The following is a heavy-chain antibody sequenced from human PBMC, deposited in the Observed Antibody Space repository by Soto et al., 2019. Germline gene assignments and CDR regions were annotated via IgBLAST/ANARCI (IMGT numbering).Heavy chain of an antibody. V-gene: IGHV1-2*04. CDR3: ARDPREAAAGIQWGPKRRNGYYYYGMDV. CDR2: INPNSGGT. J-gene: IGHJ6*02. CDR1: GYTFTGYY. Sequence: ASVKVSCKASGYTFTGYYMHWVRQAPGQGLEWMGWINPNSGGTNYAQKFQGWVTMTRDTSISTAYMELSRLRSDDTAGYYCARDPREAAAGIQWGPKRRNGYYYYGMDVWGQGTTVTVSS. D-gene: IGHD6-13*01.